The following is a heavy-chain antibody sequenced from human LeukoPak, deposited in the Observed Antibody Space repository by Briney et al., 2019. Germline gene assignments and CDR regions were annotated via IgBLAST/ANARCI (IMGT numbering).Heavy chain of an antibody. CDR2: IHYTGIT. CDR1: GGSMNNYY. J-gene: IGHJ3*02. CDR3: ARILEGSGATFDI. Sequence: SGTQSLTCIVSGGSMNNYYWSWIRQPPGKGLEWIAYIHYTGITNYNPFLKSRVTISLDTSKSQFSLKLNSVTAADTAFYYCARILEGSGATFDIWGQGTMVTVSS. V-gene: IGHV4-59*13. D-gene: IGHD6-25*01.